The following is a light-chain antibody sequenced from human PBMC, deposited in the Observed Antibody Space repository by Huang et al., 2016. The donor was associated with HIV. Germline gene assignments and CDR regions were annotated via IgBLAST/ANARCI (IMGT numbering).Light chain of an antibody. V-gene: IGKV1-39*01. CDR3: QQSYSTPYT. Sequence: DIQMTQSPSSLSASVGDRVTITCRASQSIRNYLNWYQQKPGKAPKLLIYAASSLQGGVPARFSGSGAGTDFTITISSLQPEDFATYYCQQSYSTPYTFGQGTKLEIK. CDR1: QSIRNY. J-gene: IGKJ2*01. CDR2: AAS.